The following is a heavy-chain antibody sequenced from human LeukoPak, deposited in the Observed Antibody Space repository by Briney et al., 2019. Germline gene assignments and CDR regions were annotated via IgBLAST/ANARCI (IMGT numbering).Heavy chain of an antibody. D-gene: IGHD3-10*01. CDR3: AKRSGKSYGHFDS. CDR2: ITSSGEST. J-gene: IGHJ4*02. CDR1: GFTFSTFA. Sequence: GASLRLSCAASGFTFSTFAMSWVRQVPGKGLEWVSAITSSGESTEYADSVRGRFAISRDNSKAALYLQMNSLRADDTAVYYCAKRSGKSYGHFDSWGQGTPVTVSS. V-gene: IGHV3-23*01.